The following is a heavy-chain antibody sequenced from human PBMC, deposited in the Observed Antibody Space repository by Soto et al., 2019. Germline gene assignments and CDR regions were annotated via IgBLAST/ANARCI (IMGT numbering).Heavy chain of an antibody. V-gene: IGHV4-30-4*01. J-gene: IGHJ4*02. CDR2: IYYSGST. D-gene: IGHD2-2*01. Sequence: SETLSLTCTVSGGSISSGEYYWSWIRQPPGKGLEWIGYIYYSGSTYYNPSLKSRVTISVDTSKNQFSLKLSSVTAADTAVYYCARDAGGRYCSSTSCPGYFDYWGQGTLVTVSS. CDR1: GGSISSGEYY. CDR3: ARDAGGRYCSSTSCPGYFDY.